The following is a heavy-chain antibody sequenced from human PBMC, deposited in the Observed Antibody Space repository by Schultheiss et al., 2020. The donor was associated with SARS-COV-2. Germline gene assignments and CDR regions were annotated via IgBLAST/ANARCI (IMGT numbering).Heavy chain of an antibody. CDR1: GYTFSSYT. CDR3: ARDAFGGGDLIPYWFDP. V-gene: IGHV1-69*13. D-gene: IGHD2-21*02. Sequence: SVKVSCKASGYTFSSYTINWVRQAPGQGLEWMGGIIPIFGTANYAQKFQGRVTITADESTSTAYMELRSLRSDDTAVYYCARDAFGGGDLIPYWFDPWGQGTLVTVSS. J-gene: IGHJ5*02. CDR2: IIPIFGTA.